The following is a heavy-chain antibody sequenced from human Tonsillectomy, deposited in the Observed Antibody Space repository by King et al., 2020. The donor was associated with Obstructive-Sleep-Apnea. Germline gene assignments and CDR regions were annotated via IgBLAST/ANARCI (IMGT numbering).Heavy chain of an antibody. V-gene: IGHV1-18*01. CDR2: ITAYNGKT. Sequence: VQLVESVAEVKKPGASGKVSCKASGYTFTSYGIIWVRQAPGQGLEWMGGITAYNGKTNYAQKLQGRGTMTTDTSTSTAYVELRSLRSDDTAVYYCARDPPQTMVRGVIKGYFDYWGQGTLVTVSS. CDR3: ARDPPQTMVRGVIKGYFDY. D-gene: IGHD3-10*01. J-gene: IGHJ4*02. CDR1: GYTFTSYG.